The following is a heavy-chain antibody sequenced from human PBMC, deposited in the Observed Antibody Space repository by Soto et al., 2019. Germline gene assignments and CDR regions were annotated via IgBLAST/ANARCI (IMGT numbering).Heavy chain of an antibody. V-gene: IGHV3-74*01. J-gene: IGHJ4*02. D-gene: IGHD4-17*01. CDR1: GFTFSSYW. Sequence: EVQLVESGGGLVQPGGSLRLSCAASGFTFSSYWVHWVRQAPGKGLVWVSRINSDGSSTSYADSVKGRFTISRDNAKNTLYLHMNSLRAEDTAMYYCARDGYGDYPVDYWGQGTLVTVSS. CDR3: ARDGYGDYPVDY. CDR2: INSDGSST.